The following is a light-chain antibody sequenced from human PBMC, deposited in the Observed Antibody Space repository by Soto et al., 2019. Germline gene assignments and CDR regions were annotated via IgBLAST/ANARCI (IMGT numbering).Light chain of an antibody. CDR3: QQYNNWPQT. CDR1: QSVSSK. Sequence: EIVMTQSPATLSVSPGERATLSCRASQSVSSKLAWYQQKPGQAPRLLIYGASTRATGIPGRFSGSGSGTDFTLTISSLEPEDFAVYYCQQYNNWPQTFGQGTKVDIK. CDR2: GAS. V-gene: IGKV3D-15*01. J-gene: IGKJ1*01.